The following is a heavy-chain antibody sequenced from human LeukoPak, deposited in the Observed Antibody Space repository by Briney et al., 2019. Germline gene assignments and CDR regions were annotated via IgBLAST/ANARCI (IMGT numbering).Heavy chain of an antibody. D-gene: IGHD2-2*01. J-gene: IGHJ4*02. CDR2: INTDSSDI. CDR1: GLTFSRYA. Sequence: GGSLRLSCAASGLTFSRYAMNWVRQAPGKGLEGVSYINTDSSDIHYADSVRGRFTISRDNARNTLYLQLSSLRAEDSAVYYCARDTFQPGLIDSWGQGTLVTVSS. CDR3: ARDTFQPGLIDS. V-gene: IGHV3-21*05.